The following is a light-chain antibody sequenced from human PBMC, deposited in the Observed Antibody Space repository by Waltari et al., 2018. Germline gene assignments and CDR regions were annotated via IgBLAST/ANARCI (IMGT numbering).Light chain of an antibody. CDR2: EVY. Sequence: QSALTQPPSASGSPGQSVTHPCTGTSRAGWGYHSVSRYQHHPGKAPKLLIYEVYKRPSGVPDRFSGSKSGNTASLTVSGLQPEDEADYYCDSYAGSNNFVVFGGGTELTVL. CDR1: SRAGWGYHS. V-gene: IGLV2-8*01. J-gene: IGLJ3*02. CDR3: DSYAGSNNFVV.